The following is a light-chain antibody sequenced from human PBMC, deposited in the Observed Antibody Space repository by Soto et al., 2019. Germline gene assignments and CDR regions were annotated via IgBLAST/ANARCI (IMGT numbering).Light chain of an antibody. CDR2: GAS. CDR3: QQYSSWPGT. Sequence: VMTHSPATLSVSPGERATLSCRASQSVSSNLAWYQQKPGQAPRLLIYGASTRATGIPARFSGSGSGTEFTLTISSLQSEDFAVYYCQQYSSWPGTFGQGTKVDIK. V-gene: IGKV3-15*01. J-gene: IGKJ1*01. CDR1: QSVSSN.